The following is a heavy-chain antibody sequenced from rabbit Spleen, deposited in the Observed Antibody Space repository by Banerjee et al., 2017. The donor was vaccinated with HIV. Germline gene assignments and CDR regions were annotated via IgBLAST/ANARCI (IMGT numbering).Heavy chain of an antibody. Sequence: QEQLVESGGGLVQPGGSLKLSCKASGFDFSNYGVSWVRQAPGKGLEWIGYIDLVFGSTFYANWVNGRFTISSHNAQNTLYLQVSSLTAADTATYFCVRGASSSGYYNLWGPGTLVPS. CDR1: GFDFSNYG. J-gene: IGHJ4*01. D-gene: IGHD1-1*01. CDR2: IDLVFGST. CDR3: VRGASSSGYYNL. V-gene: IGHV1S47*01.